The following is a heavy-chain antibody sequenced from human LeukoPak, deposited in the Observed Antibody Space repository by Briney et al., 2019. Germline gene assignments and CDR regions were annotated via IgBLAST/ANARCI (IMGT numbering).Heavy chain of an antibody. D-gene: IGHD6-19*01. CDR3: ARVLTDSVGWYQLDN. V-gene: IGHV4-4*02. CDR1: GGSISNTNW. Sequence: SGTLSLTCGVSGGSISNTNWWTWVRQPPGKGLEWIGEVNLQGSTNYNPSLKSRVAISVDKSENHISLKLTSVTAADTAVYYCARVLTDSVGWYQLDNWGQGTLVTVSS. J-gene: IGHJ4*02. CDR2: VNLQGST.